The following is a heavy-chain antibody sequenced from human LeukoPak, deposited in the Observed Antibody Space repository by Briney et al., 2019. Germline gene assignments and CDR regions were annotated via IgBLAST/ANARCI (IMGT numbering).Heavy chain of an antibody. CDR2: ISSSSSTI. V-gene: IGHV3-48*01. CDR1: GFTFSSYS. CDR3: ARDTGVRPRVAHFDY. D-gene: IGHD1-14*01. Sequence: GGSLRLSCAASGFTFSSYSMNWVRQAPGKGLEGVSYISSSSSTIYYADSVKGRFTISRDNAKNSLYLQMNSLRAEDTAVYYCARDTGVRPRVAHFDYWGQGTLVTVSS. J-gene: IGHJ4*02.